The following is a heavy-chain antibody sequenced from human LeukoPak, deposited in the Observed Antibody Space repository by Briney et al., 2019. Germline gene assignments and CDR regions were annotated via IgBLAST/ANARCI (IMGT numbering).Heavy chain of an antibody. V-gene: IGHV3-74*01. J-gene: IGHJ4*02. Sequence: GGSLRLSCAASGFTFSSYWMHWVRQAPGKGLVWVSRINSDGSSTSYADSVKGRFTISRDNAKNTLYLQMNSLRAEDTAVYYCARGPTRIRGVIITGDYWGQGTLVTVSS. CDR3: ARGPTRIRGVIITGDY. CDR1: GFTFSSYW. D-gene: IGHD3-10*01. CDR2: INSDGSST.